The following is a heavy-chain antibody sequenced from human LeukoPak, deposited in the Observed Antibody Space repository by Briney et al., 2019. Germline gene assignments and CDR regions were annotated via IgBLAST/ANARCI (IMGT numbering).Heavy chain of an antibody. V-gene: IGHV3-7*01. Sequence: GGSLRLSCVASGFIFSNYEMIWVRQAPGKGLEWVANIKQDGSEKYYVDSVKGRFTLSRDNAKNSLYLQMNSLRAEDTAVYYCARETLPPHYYYMDVWGKGTTVTVSS. CDR1: GFIFSNYE. CDR3: ARETLPPHYYYMDV. J-gene: IGHJ6*03. CDR2: IKQDGSEK.